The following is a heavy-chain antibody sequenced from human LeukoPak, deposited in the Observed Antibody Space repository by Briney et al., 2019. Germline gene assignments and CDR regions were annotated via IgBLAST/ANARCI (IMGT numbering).Heavy chain of an antibody. CDR1: GFTFSSYW. J-gene: IGHJ4*02. CDR2: IKQDGSEK. CDR3: ARDRGSVYRSDYFDY. V-gene: IGHV3-7*01. D-gene: IGHD3-16*02. Sequence: GGSLRLSCAASGFTFSSYWMSWVRQAPGKGLEWVANIKQDGSEKYYVDSVKGRFTISRDNAKNSLYLQMNSLRAEDTAVYYCARDRGSVYRSDYFDYWGRGTLVTVSS.